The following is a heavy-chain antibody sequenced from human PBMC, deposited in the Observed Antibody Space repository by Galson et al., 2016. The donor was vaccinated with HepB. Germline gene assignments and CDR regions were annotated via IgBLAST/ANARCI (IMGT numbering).Heavy chain of an antibody. J-gene: IGHJ3*02. CDR1: GFIFSHYG. V-gene: IGHV3-33*01. CDR2: IWFDGSSK. CDR3: ATEDLSSPGNGALDI. D-gene: IGHD6-13*01. Sequence: SLRLSCAASGFIFSHYGMHWVRQAPGEGLEWVAMIWFDGSSKHHSDSVGGRFTNSRDNSKNTLYLEMNSLKAEDTAVYYCATEDLSSPGNGALDIWGQGAMVTVSS.